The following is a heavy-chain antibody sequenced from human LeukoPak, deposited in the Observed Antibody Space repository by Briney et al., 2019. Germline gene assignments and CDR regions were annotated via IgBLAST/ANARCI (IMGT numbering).Heavy chain of an antibody. CDR3: ARLRPRGAFDI. J-gene: IGHJ3*02. V-gene: IGHV4-38-2*01. Sequence: SETLSLTCAVSGYSISSGYYWGWIRQPPGKGLEWIGSIYHSGSTYYNLSLKSRVTISVDTSKNQFSLKLSSVTAADTAVYYCARLRPRGAFDIWGQGTMVTVSS. CDR2: IYHSGST. CDR1: GYSISSGYY.